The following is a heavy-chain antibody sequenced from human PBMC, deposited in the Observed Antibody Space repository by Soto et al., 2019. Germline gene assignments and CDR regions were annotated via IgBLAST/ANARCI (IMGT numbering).Heavy chain of an antibody. CDR1: GYSFTSYW. D-gene: IGHD2-2*01. CDR3: ATGRYCSSTSCWTGYYYYGMDA. Sequence: PGESLKISCKGSGYSFTSYWIGWVRQMPGKGLEWMGIIYPGDSDTRYSPSFQGQVTISADKSISTAYLQWSSLKASDTATYYCATGRYCSSTSCWTGYYYYGMDAWGQGTTVTVSS. CDR2: IYPGDSDT. V-gene: IGHV5-51*01. J-gene: IGHJ6*02.